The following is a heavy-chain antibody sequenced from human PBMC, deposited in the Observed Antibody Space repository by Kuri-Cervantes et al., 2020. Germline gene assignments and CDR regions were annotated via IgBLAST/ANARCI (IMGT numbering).Heavy chain of an antibody. CDR1: GGSIRTSNW. CDR2: IYHSGST. Sequence: SETLSLTCAVSGGSIRTSNWWSWVRQPPGKGLEWIGEIYHSGSTNYNPSLKSRVTISIDKPENQFSLKLTSVTAADTAVYYCVREGPLQDGNSGVWFDPWGQGTLVTVSS. J-gene: IGHJ5*02. V-gene: IGHV4-4*02. CDR3: VREGPLQDGNSGVWFDP. D-gene: IGHD4-23*01.